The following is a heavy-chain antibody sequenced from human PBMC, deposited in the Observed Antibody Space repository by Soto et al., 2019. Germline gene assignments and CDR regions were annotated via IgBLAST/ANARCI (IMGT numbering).Heavy chain of an antibody. CDR2: ISAYNGNT. V-gene: IGHV1-18*01. Sequence: ASVKVSCKASGYTFTSYGIRWVRQAPGQGFEWMGWISAYNGNTNYAQKLQGRVTMTTDTSTSTAYMELRSLRSDDTAVYYCARGSIHLGELSYNWFDPWGQGTLVTVSS. CDR1: GYTFTSYG. CDR3: ARGSIHLGELSYNWFDP. D-gene: IGHD3-16*02. J-gene: IGHJ5*02.